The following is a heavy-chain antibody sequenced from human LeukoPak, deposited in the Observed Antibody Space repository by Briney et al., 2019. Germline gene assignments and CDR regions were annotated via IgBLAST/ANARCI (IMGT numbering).Heavy chain of an antibody. CDR2: IKQDGSEK. CDR1: GFIFSSYN. D-gene: IGHD3-10*01. Sequence: GGSLRLSCAASGFIFSSYNMNWVRQAPGKGLEWVANIKQDGSEKYYVDSVKGRFTISRDNAKNSLYLQMNSLRAEDTAVYYCAVYGSGFFPWGKGTTVTISS. V-gene: IGHV3-7*01. J-gene: IGHJ6*04. CDR3: AVYGSGFFP.